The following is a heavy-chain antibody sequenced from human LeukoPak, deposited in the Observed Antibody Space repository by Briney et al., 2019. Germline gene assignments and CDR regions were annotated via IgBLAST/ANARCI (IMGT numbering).Heavy chain of an antibody. V-gene: IGHV3-30-3*02. D-gene: IGHD3-22*01. J-gene: IGHJ4*02. CDR3: AKWAYYYDSSGYYPELLPTDY. CDR2: ISYDGSNK. CDR1: GFTFSSYA. Sequence: PGGSLRLSCAASGFTFSSYAMHWVRQAPGKGLEWVAVISYDGSNKYYADSVKGRFTISRDNSKNTLYLQMNSLRAEDAAVYYCAKWAYYYDSSGYYPELLPTDYWGQGTLVTVSS.